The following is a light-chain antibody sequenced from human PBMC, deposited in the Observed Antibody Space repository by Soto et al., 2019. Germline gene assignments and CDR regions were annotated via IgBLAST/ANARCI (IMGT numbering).Light chain of an antibody. V-gene: IGKV3-20*01. CDR1: QSVDSN. CDR3: HQYDSWT. J-gene: IGKJ1*01. Sequence: VLTQSPCTLSVSTGAGPTLSCRASQSVDSNLAWYQKKPGQAPRLLIYGASTRATGIPDRFSGSGSGTDFTLTISRLEPEDFAVYYCHQYDSWTFGQGTKVDIK. CDR2: GAS.